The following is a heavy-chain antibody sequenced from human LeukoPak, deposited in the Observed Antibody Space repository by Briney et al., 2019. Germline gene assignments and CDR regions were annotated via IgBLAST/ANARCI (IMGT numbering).Heavy chain of an antibody. CDR1: GGSISSGDYY. CDR2: IYYSGST. V-gene: IGHV4-31*03. Sequence: SQTLSLTCTVSGGSISSGDYYWSWIRQPPGKGLEWIGYIYYSGSTYYNPSLKSRVTISVDTSKNQFSLKLSSVTAADTAVYYCARVTSYGSSSDAFDIWGQGTMVTVSS. J-gene: IGHJ3*02. CDR3: ARVTSYGSSSDAFDI. D-gene: IGHD5-18*01.